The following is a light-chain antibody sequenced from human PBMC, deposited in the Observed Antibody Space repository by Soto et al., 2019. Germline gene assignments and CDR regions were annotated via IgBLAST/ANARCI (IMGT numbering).Light chain of an antibody. J-gene: IGLJ1*01. CDR3: QSYDSRLTGSYV. CDR2: DNT. CDR1: KSNIGAGLA. Sequence: QSVLTQPPSVSGAPGQRVTISCTGRKSNIGAGLAVHWYQHIPGAAPRLLIYDNTDRPSGVPDRFSASTSGTSASLTINGLQAEDEGDYYCQSYDSRLTGSYVFGTGTKVTVL. V-gene: IGLV1-40*01.